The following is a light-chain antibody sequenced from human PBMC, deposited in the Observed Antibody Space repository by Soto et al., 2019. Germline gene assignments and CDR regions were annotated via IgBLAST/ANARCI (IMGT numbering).Light chain of an antibody. CDR3: QQYDNWPLYT. V-gene: IGKV3-15*01. Sequence: EIVMTQSPATLSVSPGERVTLSCRAGQTISTNLAWYQQKLGQAPRLLIFDASTRAADIPVRFSGRGSGTDFTLTISSVQSEDFAVYYCQQYDNWPLYTFGQGTELEI. CDR1: QTISTN. CDR2: DAS. J-gene: IGKJ2*01.